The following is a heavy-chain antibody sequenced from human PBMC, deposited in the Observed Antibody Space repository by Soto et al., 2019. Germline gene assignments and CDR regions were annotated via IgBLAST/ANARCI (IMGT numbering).Heavy chain of an antibody. V-gene: IGHV4-34*01. CDR2: IDHSETT. J-gene: IGHJ4*02. CDR1: GGSFSGYY. D-gene: IGHD3-10*01. Sequence: PSETLSLTCAVYGGSFSGYYWSWIRQPPGRGLEWIGEIDHSETTNYNTSLKSRLTISVDTSKNQSSLQLSSVTAADTAVYYCARSYYYDSESHSAPFDYWGRGNLVTVSS. CDR3: ARSYYYDSESHSAPFDY.